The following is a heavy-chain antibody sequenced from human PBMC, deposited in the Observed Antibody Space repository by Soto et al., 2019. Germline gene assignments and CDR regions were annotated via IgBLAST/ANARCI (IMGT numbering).Heavy chain of an antibody. CDR2: IYHDGST. V-gene: IGHV4-38-2*01. J-gene: IGHJ4*02. Sequence: SETLSLTCAVSGYSISSGYYWGWVRQPPGKGLEWIGSIYHDGSTYYNPSLKSRVTISVDTSKNQFSLKLNSVTAADTAVYYCVRGSGKYGTWGQGTLVTVSS. CDR3: VRGSGKYGT. D-gene: IGHD3-10*01. CDR1: GYSISSGYY.